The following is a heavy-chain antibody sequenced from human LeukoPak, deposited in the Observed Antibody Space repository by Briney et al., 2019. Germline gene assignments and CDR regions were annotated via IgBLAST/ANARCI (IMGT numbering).Heavy chain of an antibody. V-gene: IGHV4-39*07. Sequence: SETLSLTCTVSGGSISSSSYYWGWIRQPPGKGLEWIGSIYYSGSTYYNPSLKSRVTISVDTSKNQFSLKLSSVTAADTAVYYCARGRDYVWGSYRWGSAFDIWGQGTMVTVSS. J-gene: IGHJ3*02. CDR3: ARGRDYVWGSYRWGSAFDI. CDR1: GGSISSSSYY. CDR2: IYYSGST. D-gene: IGHD3-16*02.